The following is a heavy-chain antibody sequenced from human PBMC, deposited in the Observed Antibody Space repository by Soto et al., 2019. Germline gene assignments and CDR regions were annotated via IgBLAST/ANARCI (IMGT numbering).Heavy chain of an antibody. CDR2: IYSGGST. D-gene: IGHD6-13*01. Sequence: PGGSLRLSCAASGFTVSSNYMSWVRQAPGKGLEWVSVIYSGGSTYYADSVKGRFTISRDNSKNTLYLQMNSLRAEDTAVYYCARVEPLGIAADGIINWFEPWGQGTLVTVSS. J-gene: IGHJ5*02. V-gene: IGHV3-53*01. CDR1: GFTVSSNY. CDR3: ARVEPLGIAADGIINWFEP.